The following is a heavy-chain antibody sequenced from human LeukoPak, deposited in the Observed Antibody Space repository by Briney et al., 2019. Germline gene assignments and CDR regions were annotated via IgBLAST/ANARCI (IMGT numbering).Heavy chain of an antibody. V-gene: IGHV3-30*04. J-gene: IGHJ6*03. CDR1: GFTFSDFG. D-gene: IGHD2-8*01. Sequence: PGRSLRLSCAASGFTFSDFGIHWVRQAPGKGLEWVTVISSDGSAKYYSDSVKGRFSISRDSSKNILYLQMNSLRAEDTAVYYCAKDRCSNGVGCYYYYMDVWGKGTTVTISS. CDR3: AKDRCSNGVGCYYYYMDV. CDR2: ISSDGSAK.